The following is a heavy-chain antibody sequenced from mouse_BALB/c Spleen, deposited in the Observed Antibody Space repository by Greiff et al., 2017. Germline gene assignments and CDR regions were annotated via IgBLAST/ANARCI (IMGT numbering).Heavy chain of an antibody. V-gene: IGHV14-3*02. J-gene: IGHJ4*01. CDR3: ARGSPYAMDY. D-gene: IGHD6-2*01. CDR1: GFNIKDTY. Sequence: EVKLMESGAELVKPGASVKLSCTASGFNIKDTYKHWVKQRPEQGLEWIGRIDPANGNTKYDPKFQGKATITADTSSNTAYLQLSSLTSEDTAVYYCARGSPYAMDYWGQGTSVTVSS. CDR2: IDPANGNT.